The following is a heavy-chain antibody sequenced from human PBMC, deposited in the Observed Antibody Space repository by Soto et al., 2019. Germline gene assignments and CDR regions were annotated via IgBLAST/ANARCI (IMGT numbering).Heavy chain of an antibody. V-gene: IGHV4-34*01. CDR1: GGSFSGYS. CDR2: INHSGTT. Sequence: QVQLQQWGGGLLKPSETLSLTCAVYGGSFSGYSWTWLRQPPGKGLEWIGEINHSGTTDYNPALKRRVTMSVDTSKNQFSLRVTSVTAADTAVYYCARARFDSWSHIYYGLDVWGQGTTVTVSS. D-gene: IGHD3-3*01. CDR3: ARARFDSWSHIYYGLDV. J-gene: IGHJ6*02.